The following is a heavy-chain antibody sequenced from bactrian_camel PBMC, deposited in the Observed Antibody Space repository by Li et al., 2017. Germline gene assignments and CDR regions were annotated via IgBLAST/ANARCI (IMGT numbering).Heavy chain of an antibody. CDR1: GLTDSNIC. CDR2: ASFRLRAT. J-gene: IGHJ6*01. V-gene: IGHV3S1*01. CDR3: ATDSGRLTLNPEWFGR. Sequence: HVQLVESGGGSVQAGGSLSLSCAVFGLTDSNICMGWFRQNPGAERERVAAASFRLRATNYAASVKGRFTISQDNAKNTLYLQMISLKPEDTALYYCATDSGRLTLNPEWFGRWGQGTQVTVS. D-gene: IGHD1*01.